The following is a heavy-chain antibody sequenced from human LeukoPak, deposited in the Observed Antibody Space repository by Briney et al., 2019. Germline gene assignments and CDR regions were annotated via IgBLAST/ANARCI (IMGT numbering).Heavy chain of an antibody. D-gene: IGHD1-14*01. CDR2: ISGRGDST. V-gene: IGHV3-23*01. Sequence: GGSLRLSCAASGFTFSSYAMSWVRQAPGKGLEWVSTISGRGDSTYYADSVKGRFTISRDNSKNTLYLQMNSLRAEDTAVYYCARDPSNLAFDIWGQGTMVTVSS. J-gene: IGHJ3*02. CDR3: ARDPSNLAFDI. CDR1: GFTFSSYA.